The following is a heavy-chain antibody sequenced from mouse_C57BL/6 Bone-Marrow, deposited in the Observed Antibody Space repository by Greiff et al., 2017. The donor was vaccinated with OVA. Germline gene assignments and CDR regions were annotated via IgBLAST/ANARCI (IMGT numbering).Heavy chain of an antibody. CDR2: IDPETGGT. Sequence: VQLQQSGAELVRPGASVTLSCKASGYTFTDYEMHWVKQTPVHGLEWIGAIDPETGGTAYTQKFKGKAILTADKSSSTSYMELRSLTSEDSAVYYCTRWGDYDYVPLYAMDYWGQGTSVTVSS. J-gene: IGHJ4*01. CDR1: GYTFTDYE. V-gene: IGHV1-15*01. CDR3: TRWGDYDYVPLYAMDY. D-gene: IGHD2-4*01.